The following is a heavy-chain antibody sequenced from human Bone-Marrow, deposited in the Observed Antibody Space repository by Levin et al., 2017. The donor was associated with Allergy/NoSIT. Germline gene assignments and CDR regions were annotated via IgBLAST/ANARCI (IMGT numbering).Heavy chain of an antibody. CDR3: ARADLYYDFWSGYPEYFQH. D-gene: IGHD3-3*01. V-gene: IGHV3-21*01. J-gene: IGHJ1*01. CDR1: GFTFSSYS. Sequence: GGSLRLSCAASGFTFSSYSMNWVRQAPGKGLEWVSSISSSSSYIYYADSVKGRFTISRDNAKNSLYLQMNSLRAEDTAVYYCARADLYYDFWSGYPEYFQHWGQGTLVTVAS. CDR2: ISSSSSYI.